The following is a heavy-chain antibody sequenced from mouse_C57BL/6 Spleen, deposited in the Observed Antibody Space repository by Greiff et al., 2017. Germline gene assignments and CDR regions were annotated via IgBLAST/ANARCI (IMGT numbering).Heavy chain of an antibody. Sequence: QVQLQQPGAELVKPGASVKMSCKASGYTFTSYWITWVKQRPGQGLEWIGDIYPGSGSTNYNEKFKSKATLTVDTSSSTAYMQLSSLTSEDSAVYYCARCPDYYGSSYYFEVRGTETTVTDSS. CDR1: GYTFTSYW. CDR2: IYPGSGST. J-gene: IGHJ1*03. V-gene: IGHV1-55*01. D-gene: IGHD1-1*01. CDR3: ARCPDYYGSSYYFEV.